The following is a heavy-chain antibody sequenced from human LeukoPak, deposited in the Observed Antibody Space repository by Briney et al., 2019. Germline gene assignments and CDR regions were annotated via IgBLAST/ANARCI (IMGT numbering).Heavy chain of an antibody. CDR2: IYYSGST. V-gene: IGHV4-59*08. CDR3: ARLGYCSSTSCYGGAFDI. J-gene: IGHJ3*02. Sequence: SETLSLTCTVSGGSISSYYWSWIRQPPGKGLEWIGYIYYSGSTNYNPSLKSRVTISVDTSKNQFSLKLSSVTAADTAVYYCARLGYCSSTSCYGGAFDIWGQGTTVTVSS. D-gene: IGHD2-2*01. CDR1: GGSISSYY.